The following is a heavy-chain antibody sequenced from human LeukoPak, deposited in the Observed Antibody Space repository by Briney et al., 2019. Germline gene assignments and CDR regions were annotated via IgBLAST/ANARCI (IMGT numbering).Heavy chain of an antibody. CDR3: ARSSGWYHRGPDYYYYYMDV. V-gene: IGHV3-53*01. Sequence: GGSLRLSCAASGFTVSSNYMSWVRHAPGKGLEWVSVIYSGGSTYYADSVKGRFTISRDNSKNTLYLQMNSLRAEDTAIYYCARSSGWYHRGPDYYYYYMDVWGKGTTVTVS. CDR2: IYSGGST. D-gene: IGHD6-19*01. J-gene: IGHJ6*03. CDR1: GFTVSSNY.